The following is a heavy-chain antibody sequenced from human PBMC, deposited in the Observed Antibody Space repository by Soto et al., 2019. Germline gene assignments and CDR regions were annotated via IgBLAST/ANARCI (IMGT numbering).Heavy chain of an antibody. V-gene: IGHV4-59*01. CDR3: ARGKGGYYDFWSGYPAPRPNYYYYYMDV. CDR1: GGSISSYY. Sequence: SETLSLTCTVSGGSISSYYWSWIRQPPGKGLEWIGYIYYSGSTNYNPSLKSRVTISVDTSKNRFSLKLSSVTAADTAVYYCARGKGGYYDFWSGYPAPRPNYYYYYMDVWGKGTTVTVSS. J-gene: IGHJ6*03. CDR2: IYYSGST. D-gene: IGHD3-3*01.